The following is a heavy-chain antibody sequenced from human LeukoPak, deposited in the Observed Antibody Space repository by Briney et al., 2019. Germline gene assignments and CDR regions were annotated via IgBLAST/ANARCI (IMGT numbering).Heavy chain of an antibody. J-gene: IGHJ6*02. Sequence: EGSLRLSCVASGFTLRVNYMTWIHQTPGRGLEWVSVIYSDGTTKYADSAKGRFTISRDNSKSMVYLQMDRLRAEDTAVYYCARCKGGWSDHFYGMDVWGQGTTVTVSS. CDR3: ARCKGGWSDHFYGMDV. D-gene: IGHD6-19*01. V-gene: IGHV3-53*01. CDR1: GFTLRVNY. CDR2: IYSDGTT.